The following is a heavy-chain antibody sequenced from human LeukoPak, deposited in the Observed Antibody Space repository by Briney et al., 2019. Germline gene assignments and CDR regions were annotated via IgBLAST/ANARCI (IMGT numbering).Heavy chain of an antibody. CDR3: ARDNRLRGSYYYGMDV. Sequence: PSQTLSLTCTVSGGSISSGSYYWSWIRQPAGKGLEWIGRIYTSGSTNYNPSLKSRVTISVDTSKNQFSLKLSSVTAADTAVYYCARDNRLRGSYYYGMDVWGQGTTVTVSS. V-gene: IGHV4-61*02. CDR2: IYTSGST. D-gene: IGHD3-16*01. CDR1: GGSISSGSYY. J-gene: IGHJ6*02.